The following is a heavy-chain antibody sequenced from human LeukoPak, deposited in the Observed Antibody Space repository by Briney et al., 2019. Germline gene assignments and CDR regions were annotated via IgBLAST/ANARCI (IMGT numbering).Heavy chain of an antibody. Sequence: GASVKVSCKASGYTFTSSDINWVRQATGQGLEWMGWMNPNSGNTGYAQKFQGRVTMTRNTSISTAYMELSSLRSEDTAVYYCARVFTMVRGPPNFDYWGQGTLVTVSS. CDR2: MNPNSGNT. CDR3: ARVFTMVRGPPNFDY. J-gene: IGHJ4*02. V-gene: IGHV1-8*01. CDR1: GYTFTSSD. D-gene: IGHD3-10*01.